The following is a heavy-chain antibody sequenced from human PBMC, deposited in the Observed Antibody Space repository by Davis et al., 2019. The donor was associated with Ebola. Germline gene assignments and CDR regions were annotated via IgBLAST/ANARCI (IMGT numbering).Heavy chain of an antibody. CDR2: IYSGGST. D-gene: IGHD3-10*01. J-gene: IGHJ4*02. CDR3: ARALSYYGSELESY. Sequence: GESLKISCAASGFSFSSYWMHWVRQAPGKGLEWVSVIYSGGSTYYADSVKGRFTISRDNSKNTLYLQMNSLRAEDTAVYYCARALSYYGSELESYWGQGTLVTVSS. CDR1: GFSFSSYW. V-gene: IGHV3-66*01.